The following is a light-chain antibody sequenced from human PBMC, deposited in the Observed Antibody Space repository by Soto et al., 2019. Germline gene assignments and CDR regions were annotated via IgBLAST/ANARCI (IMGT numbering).Light chain of an antibody. CDR3: AAWDDSLNSPI. J-gene: IGLJ2*01. Sequence: QSVLTQPPSASGTPGQRGTLSCSGSSSNIGSNTVNWYQQLPGTAPKLLIYSNNQRPSGVPDLFSGSKSGTSASLAISGLPSEDEADYYCAAWDDSLNSPIFGGGTKLTVL. CDR1: SSNIGSNT. CDR2: SNN. V-gene: IGLV1-44*01.